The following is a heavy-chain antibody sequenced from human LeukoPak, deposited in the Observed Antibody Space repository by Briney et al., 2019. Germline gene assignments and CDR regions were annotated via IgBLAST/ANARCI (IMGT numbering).Heavy chain of an antibody. J-gene: IGHJ4*02. Sequence: SETLSLTCTVSGGSITSYYWSWIRQPPGKGLEWIGYMYYTGSTNYNPSLKSRVSISEDTSKNQFSLRLSSVNAADTAVYYCARRDGSGYYGYYFDHWGQGTLVTVSS. D-gene: IGHD3-22*01. CDR2: MYYTGST. V-gene: IGHV4-59*01. CDR3: ARRDGSGYYGYYFDH. CDR1: GGSITSYY.